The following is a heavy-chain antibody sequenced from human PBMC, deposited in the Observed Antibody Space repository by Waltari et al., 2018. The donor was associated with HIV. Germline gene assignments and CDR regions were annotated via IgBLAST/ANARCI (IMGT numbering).Heavy chain of an antibody. J-gene: IGHJ4*02. V-gene: IGHV3-33*01. CDR2: LWPDGNTR. Sequence: QVHLVESGGTVVQPGKSLRPSCVTAGFTLTDYAMSWFRQTPGAGLQWVAILWPDGNTRFYAPFVRGRFSISRDNTKKTVFLQMRALRADDTGVYFCARQGNTGTYFGGHRWGRGT. D-gene: IGHD3-10*01. CDR3: ARQGNTGTYFGGHR. CDR1: GFTLTDYA.